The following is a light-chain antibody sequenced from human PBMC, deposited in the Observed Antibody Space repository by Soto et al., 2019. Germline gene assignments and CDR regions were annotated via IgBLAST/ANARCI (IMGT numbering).Light chain of an antibody. CDR3: QKSSNWPPIT. J-gene: IGKJ5*01. Sequence: EVVLTQSPATLSLSPGDRSALSCKGSQSVHNYLAWYQQKPGQAPRLIIYGAYNRAAGIPDRFSGSGSGTDFTLTIKSLEPEDFAVYYCQKSSNWPPITFGQGTRREN. V-gene: IGKV3-11*01. CDR1: QSVHNY. CDR2: GAY.